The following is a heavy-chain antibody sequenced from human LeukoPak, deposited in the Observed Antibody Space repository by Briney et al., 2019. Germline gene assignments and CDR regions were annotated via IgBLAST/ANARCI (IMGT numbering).Heavy chain of an antibody. J-gene: IGHJ4*02. V-gene: IGHV4-59*12. Sequence: PSETLSLTCTVSGGSISSYYWSWIRQPPGKGLEWIGYIYYSGSTNYNPSLKSRVTMSVDTSKNQFSLKLSSVTAADTAVYYCAGGPFGDYFDYWGQGTLVTVSS. CDR2: IYYSGST. CDR1: GGSISSYY. D-gene: IGHD3-10*01. CDR3: AGGPFGDYFDY.